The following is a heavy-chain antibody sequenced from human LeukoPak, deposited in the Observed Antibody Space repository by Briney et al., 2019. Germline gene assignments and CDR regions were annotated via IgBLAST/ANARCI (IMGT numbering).Heavy chain of an antibody. CDR1: GYRFPIYW. V-gene: IGHV5-51*01. CDR3: ARHETGPYFDY. Sequence: GESPKISCKASGYRFPIYWIGWVRQMPGKGLECMGIIYPGDSDTRYSPSFQGQVTISADRSISTAYLQWSSLKASDTAMYYCARHETGPYFDYWGQGTLVTVSS. CDR2: IYPGDSDT. D-gene: IGHD1-1*01. J-gene: IGHJ4*02.